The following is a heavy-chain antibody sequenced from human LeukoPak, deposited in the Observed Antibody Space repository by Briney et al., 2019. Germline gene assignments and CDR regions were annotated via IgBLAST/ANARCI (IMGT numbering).Heavy chain of an antibody. V-gene: IGHV4-4*07. D-gene: IGHD2-15*01. Sequence: SETLSLTCTVSGASISSNYWSCIRQPAGQGLEWIGRLFTGGNTNYNPSLKSRVTMSIDTSKNQFSMKLNSVTAADTAVYYCARAVCSGGDCYHFDPWGQGTLVTVSS. J-gene: IGHJ5*02. CDR3: ARAVCSGGDCYHFDP. CDR2: LFTGGNT. CDR1: GASISSNY.